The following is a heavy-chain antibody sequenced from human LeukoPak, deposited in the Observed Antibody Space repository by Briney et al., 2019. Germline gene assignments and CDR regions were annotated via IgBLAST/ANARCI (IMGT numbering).Heavy chain of an antibody. CDR1: GFTFTTYP. D-gene: IGHD3-16*01. Sequence: GGSLRLSCAASGFTFTTYPMHWVRQAPGKGLEWVAVISHDESYIYYADSVKGRFTISRDTSKNTLYLQMNDMRAEDTSIYYCAKTMWPTGGGETFDYWGKGTTVTVSS. V-gene: IGHV3-30*18. CDR3: AKTMWPTGGGETFDY. CDR2: ISHDESYI. J-gene: IGHJ4*03.